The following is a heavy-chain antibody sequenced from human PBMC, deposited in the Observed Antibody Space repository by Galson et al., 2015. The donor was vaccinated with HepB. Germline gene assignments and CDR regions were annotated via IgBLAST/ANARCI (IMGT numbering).Heavy chain of an antibody. CDR3: AREFYSDDGACYGFDF. Sequence: TLSLTCTVSGGSITTGGSSWNWLRKPPGGALEWIGYIYLRGRTYYNPSLESRVTISLDRSKNQFSLKLTSVTAADTAIYYCAREFYSDDGACYGFDFWGQGTLVTVSS. V-gene: IGHV4-30-2*01. J-gene: IGHJ4*02. CDR2: IYLRGRT. D-gene: IGHD2-21*02. CDR1: GGSITTGGSS.